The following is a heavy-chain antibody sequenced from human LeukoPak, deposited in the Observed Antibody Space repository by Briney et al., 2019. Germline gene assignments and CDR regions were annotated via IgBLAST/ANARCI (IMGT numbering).Heavy chain of an antibody. CDR3: KTAYEIDV. Sequence: SETLSLTCTVSGRPLSNYLWILIRQPTRKALQWIGYIYYTGTTKYNHYLKSRATISLDTSKNQFSLKLTSVTAADIFFFKQKTAYEIDVWGQGTTVTVSS. D-gene: IGHD2-21*01. CDR1: GRPLSNYL. V-gene: IGHV4-59*01. J-gene: IGHJ6*02. CDR2: IYYTGTT.